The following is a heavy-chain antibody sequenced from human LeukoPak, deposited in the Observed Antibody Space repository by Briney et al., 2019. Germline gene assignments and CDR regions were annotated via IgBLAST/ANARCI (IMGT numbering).Heavy chain of an antibody. J-gene: IGHJ4*02. CDR1: GYTFTSYY. CDR3: ARERCSGGSCYSVFDY. Sequence: EASVKVSCKASGYTFTSYYMHWVRQAPGQGLEWMGIINPSGGSTSYAQKFQGRVTMTRDTSTSTVYMELSSLRSEDTAVYYCARERCSGGSCYSVFDYWGQGTLVTVSS. D-gene: IGHD2-15*01. V-gene: IGHV1-46*01. CDR2: INPSGGST.